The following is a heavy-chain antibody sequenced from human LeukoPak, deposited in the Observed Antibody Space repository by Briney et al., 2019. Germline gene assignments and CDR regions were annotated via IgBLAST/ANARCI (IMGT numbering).Heavy chain of an antibody. Sequence: GGSLRPSCAASGFTFSSYGMHWVRQAPGKGLEWVAFIRYDGSNKYYADSVKGRFTISRDNSKNTLYLQMNSLRAEDTAVYYCAKVQPPIYGDPLYFDYWGQGTLVTVSS. CDR1: GFTFSSYG. CDR3: AKVQPPIYGDPLYFDY. V-gene: IGHV3-30*02. CDR2: IRYDGSNK. J-gene: IGHJ4*02. D-gene: IGHD4-17*01.